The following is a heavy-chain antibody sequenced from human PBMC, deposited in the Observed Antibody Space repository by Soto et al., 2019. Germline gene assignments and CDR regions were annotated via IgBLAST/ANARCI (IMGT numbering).Heavy chain of an antibody. D-gene: IGHD1-1*01. CDR3: ARVERGTATTVVDAFEI. Sequence: QVQLQQWGAGLLKPSETLSLTCAVYGGFVSSGSYYWSWIRQAPGKGLEWIGEMSHRGGTHCNPSLKSRVTISVDTSKNQFSLTLSSVTAADTALYYCARVERGTATTVVDAFEIWGPGTMVTVSS. CDR1: GGFVSSGSYY. CDR2: MSHRGGT. J-gene: IGHJ3*02. V-gene: IGHV4-34*01.